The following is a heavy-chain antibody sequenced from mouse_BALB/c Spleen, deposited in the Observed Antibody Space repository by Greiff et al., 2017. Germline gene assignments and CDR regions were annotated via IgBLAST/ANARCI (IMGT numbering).Heavy chain of an antibody. J-gene: IGHJ4*01. V-gene: IGHV10-1*02. CDR3: VGLGVDYYAMDY. CDR2: IRSKSNNYAT. CDR1: GFTFNTYA. D-gene: IGHD1-1*02. Sequence: EVKLVESGGGLVQPKGSLKLSCAASGFTFNTYAMNWVRQAPGKGLEWVARIRSKSNNYATYYADSVKDRFTISRDDSQSMLYLQMNNLKTEDTAMYYCVGLGVDYYAMDYWGQGTSVTVSS.